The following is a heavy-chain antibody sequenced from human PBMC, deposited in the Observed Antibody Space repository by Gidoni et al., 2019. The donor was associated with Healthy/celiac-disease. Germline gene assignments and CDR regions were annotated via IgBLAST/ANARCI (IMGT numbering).Heavy chain of an antibody. D-gene: IGHD2-15*01. CDR2: IRYDGSNK. J-gene: IGHJ4*02. CDR1: GFTFSSYG. Sequence: QVQLVESGGGVVQPGGSLRLSCAASGFTFSSYGMHWVRQAPGKGLEWVAFIRYDGSNKYYADSVKGRFTISRDNSKNTLYLQMNSLRAEDTAVYYCAKDLLSVVVVAASPNWGQGTLVTVSS. CDR3: AKDLLSVVVVAASPN. V-gene: IGHV3-30*02.